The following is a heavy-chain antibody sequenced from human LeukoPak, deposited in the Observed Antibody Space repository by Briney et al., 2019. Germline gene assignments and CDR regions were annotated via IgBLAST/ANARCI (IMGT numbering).Heavy chain of an antibody. V-gene: IGHV1-69*05. CDR3: AIEYGHSVDAFDI. D-gene: IGHD3-10*01. Sequence: ASVEVSCKASGGTFSEYAISWVRQAPGQGLEWMGGIIPIFGKADYAQKFQGRVTITTDESTSTAYMEVSSLRSEDTAVYYCAIEYGHSVDAFDIWGQGPMVTVSS. CDR2: IIPIFGKA. CDR1: GGTFSEYA. J-gene: IGHJ3*02.